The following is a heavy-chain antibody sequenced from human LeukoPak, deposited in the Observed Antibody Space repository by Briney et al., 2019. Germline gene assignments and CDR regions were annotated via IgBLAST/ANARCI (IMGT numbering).Heavy chain of an antibody. J-gene: IGHJ4*02. CDR2: ISSSGSTI. CDR1: GFTFSDYY. CDR3: ARGPSNWNDESYYFGY. V-gene: IGHV3-11*01. Sequence: GGPLRLSCAASGFTFSDYYMSWIRQAPGKGLEWVSYISSSGSTIYYADSVKGRFTISRDNAKNSLYLQMNSLRAEDTAVYYCARGPSNWNDESYYFGYWGQGTLVTVSS. D-gene: IGHD1-1*01.